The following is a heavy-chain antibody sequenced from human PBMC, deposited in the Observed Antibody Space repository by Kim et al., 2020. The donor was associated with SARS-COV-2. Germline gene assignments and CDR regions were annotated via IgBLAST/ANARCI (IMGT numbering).Heavy chain of an antibody. CDR3: ARAIITMIVVVGAFDI. V-gene: IGHV4-31*02. D-gene: IGHD3-22*01. Sequence: PSRKGRVTISVDTSKNQFALRLSYVTAADTAVYYCARAIITMIVVVGAFDIWGQGTMVTVSS. J-gene: IGHJ3*02.